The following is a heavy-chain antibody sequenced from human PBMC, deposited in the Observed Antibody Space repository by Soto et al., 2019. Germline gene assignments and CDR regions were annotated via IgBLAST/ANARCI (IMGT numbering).Heavy chain of an antibody. CDR3: ARQPISSSWYGTTNRDYYYYSMDV. Sequence: PSETLSLTCTVAGGSISSSSYYWGWIRQPPGKGLEWIGSIYYSGSTYYNPSLKSRVTISVDTSKNQFSLKLSSVTAADTAVYYCARQPISSSWYGTTNRDYYYYSMDVWGQGTTVTVSS. CDR1: GGSISSSSYY. J-gene: IGHJ6*02. V-gene: IGHV4-39*01. CDR2: IYYSGST. D-gene: IGHD6-13*01.